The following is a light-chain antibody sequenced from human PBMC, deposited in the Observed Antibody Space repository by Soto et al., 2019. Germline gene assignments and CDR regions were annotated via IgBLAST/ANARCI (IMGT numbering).Light chain of an antibody. CDR3: QQRNIWPPVT. CDR1: QSVSTF. V-gene: IGKV3-11*01. Sequence: EIVLTQSPATLCLSPGAPAIPSCTPSQSVSTFLAWFQQKPGQPPRLLIYNASNRTTGIPARFSGSGSGTDFPLTISSLAPEDFAVYYCQQRNIWPPVTFGQGTRLEI. CDR2: NAS. J-gene: IGKJ5*01.